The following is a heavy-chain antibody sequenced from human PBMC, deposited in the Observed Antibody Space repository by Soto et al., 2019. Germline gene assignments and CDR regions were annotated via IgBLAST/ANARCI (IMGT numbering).Heavy chain of an antibody. D-gene: IGHD3-3*01. CDR1: GGSISSSSYY. CDR2: IYYSGST. V-gene: IGHV4-39*01. J-gene: IGHJ5*02. CDR3: AANYDFWSGAYNWFDP. Sequence: SETLSLTCTVSGGSISSSSYYWGWIRQPPGKGLEWIGSIYYSGSTYYNPSLKSRVTISVDTSKNQFSLTLSSVTAADTAVYYCAANYDFWSGAYNWFDPWGQGTLVTV.